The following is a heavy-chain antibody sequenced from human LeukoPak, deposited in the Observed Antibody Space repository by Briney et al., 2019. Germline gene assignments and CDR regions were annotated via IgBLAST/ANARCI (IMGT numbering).Heavy chain of an antibody. CDR1: GFTFSSYA. CDR2: ISGGGGST. D-gene: IGHD4-17*01. Sequence: GGSLRLSCAASGFTFSSYAMSWVRQAPGKGLEWVSVISGGGGSTYYADSVKGRFTVSRDNSKNTLYLQMNSLRAEDTAVYYCAKGDYGDYVNWFDPWGQGTLVTVSS. V-gene: IGHV3-23*01. J-gene: IGHJ5*02. CDR3: AKGDYGDYVNWFDP.